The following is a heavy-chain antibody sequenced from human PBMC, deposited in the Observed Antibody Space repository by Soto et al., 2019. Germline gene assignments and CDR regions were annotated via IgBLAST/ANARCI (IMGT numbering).Heavy chain of an antibody. CDR1: GGSISSGDYY. J-gene: IGHJ6*02. D-gene: IGHD5-12*01. V-gene: IGHV4-30-4*01. Sequence: SETLSLTCTVSGGSISSGDYYWSWIRQPPGKGLEWIGYIYYSGSTYYNPSLKSRVTISVDTSKNQFSLKLSSVTAADTAVYYCARQGGYSGYGNYYYYYGMDVWGQGTTVTVSS. CDR2: IYYSGST. CDR3: ARQGGYSGYGNYYYYYGMDV.